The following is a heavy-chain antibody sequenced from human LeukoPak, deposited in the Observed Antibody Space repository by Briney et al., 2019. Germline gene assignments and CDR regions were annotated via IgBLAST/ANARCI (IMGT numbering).Heavy chain of an antibody. J-gene: IGHJ6*02. V-gene: IGHV1-18*01. CDR3: ARDAQLFHGGRYYYYGMDV. CDR1: GYTFTSYG. CDR2: ISAYNGNT. Sequence: GSVKVSCKASGYTFTSYGISWVRQAPGQGLEWMGWISAYNGNTNYAQKLQGRVTMTTDTSTSTAYMELRSLRSDDTAVYYCARDAQLFHGGRYYYYGMDVWGQGTTVTVSS. D-gene: IGHD4-23*01.